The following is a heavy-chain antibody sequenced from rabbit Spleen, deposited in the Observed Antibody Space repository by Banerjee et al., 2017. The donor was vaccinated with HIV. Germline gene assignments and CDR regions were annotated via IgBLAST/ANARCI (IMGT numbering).Heavy chain of an antibody. D-gene: IGHD8-1*01. CDR2: INGITGKA. Sequence: QEQLVESGGGLVKPEGSLKLSCTASGFSFSNKVVMCWVRQAPGKGLEWIACINGITGKALYATWAKGRFTCSKTSSTTVTLQMTSLTVADTATYFCARDTGSSFSSYGMDLWGPGTLVTVS. CDR3: ARDTGSSFSSYGMDL. J-gene: IGHJ6*01. V-gene: IGHV1S45*01. CDR1: GFSFSNKVV.